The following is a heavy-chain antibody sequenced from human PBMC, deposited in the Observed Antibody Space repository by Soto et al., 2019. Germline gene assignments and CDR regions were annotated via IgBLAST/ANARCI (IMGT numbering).Heavy chain of an antibody. CDR2: ISTDGTTT. Sequence: GSLRLSCAASGFSFSSRWMHWVRQAPGKGLVWVSRISTDGTTTGYADSVKGRFTISRDNARNTVYMQMNSLRAEDTAVYYCIRDRTTVTLFDSWGQGTLVTVSS. V-gene: IGHV3-74*01. J-gene: IGHJ5*01. CDR3: IRDRTTVTLFDS. D-gene: IGHD4-17*01. CDR1: GFSFSSRW.